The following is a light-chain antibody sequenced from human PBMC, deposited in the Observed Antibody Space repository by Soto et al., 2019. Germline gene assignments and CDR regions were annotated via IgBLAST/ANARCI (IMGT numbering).Light chain of an antibody. Sequence: QSVLTQPPSVSGALGQRVTISCTGITSNIGAGYDVHWYQLLPGRAPKLLIYGNTNRPSGVPDRFSGSKSATSASLAITGLQAEDEAIYYCQSYDSTLSRPIYVFGTGTKVTVL. CDR2: GNT. CDR3: QSYDSTLSRPIYV. J-gene: IGLJ1*01. CDR1: TSNIGAGYD. V-gene: IGLV1-40*01.